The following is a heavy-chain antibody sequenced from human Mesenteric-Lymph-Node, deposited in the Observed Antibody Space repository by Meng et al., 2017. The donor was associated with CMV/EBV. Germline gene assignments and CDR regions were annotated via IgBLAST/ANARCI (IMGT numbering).Heavy chain of an antibody. CDR3: AKDGRGSSGEYYFDY. D-gene: IGHD3-10*01. V-gene: IGHV3-43*01. CDR1: GFTFDDYT. J-gene: IGHJ4*02. CDR2: ISWNGVST. Sequence: GESLKISCAASGFTFDDYTMHWVRQAPGKGLEWVSLISWNGVSTYYADSVKGRFTISRDNSKNSLYLQVNSLRAEDTALYYCAKDGRGSSGEYYFDYWGQGTLVTVSS.